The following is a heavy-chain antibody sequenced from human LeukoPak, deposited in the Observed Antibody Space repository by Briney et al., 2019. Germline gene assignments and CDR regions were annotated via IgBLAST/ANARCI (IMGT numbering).Heavy chain of an antibody. J-gene: IGHJ6*02. V-gene: IGHV7-4-1*02. CDR2: INTNTGNP. D-gene: IGHD2-2*02. Sequence: ASVKVSCKASGYTFTSYAMNWVRQAPGQGLEWMGWINTNTGNPTYAQGFTGRFVFSLDTSVSTAYLQISSLKAEDTAVYYCAREGRGYCSSTSCYSPGMDVWGQGTTVTVSS. CDR1: GYTFTSYA. CDR3: AREGRGYCSSTSCYSPGMDV.